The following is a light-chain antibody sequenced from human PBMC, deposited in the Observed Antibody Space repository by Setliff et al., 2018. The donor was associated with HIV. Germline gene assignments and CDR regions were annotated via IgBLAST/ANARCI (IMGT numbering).Light chain of an antibody. J-gene: IGLJ1*01. CDR3: CSYAGSSTYV. Sequence: QSVLTQPASVIGSPGQSITISCNGTSSDIGGYNYVSWYQQHPDTVPKLIIYDATNRPSGISDRFSGSKSADAASLTISGLQTEDGADYYCCSYAGSSTYVFGTGTKVTVL. CDR1: SSDIGGYNY. V-gene: IGLV2-14*03. CDR2: DAT.